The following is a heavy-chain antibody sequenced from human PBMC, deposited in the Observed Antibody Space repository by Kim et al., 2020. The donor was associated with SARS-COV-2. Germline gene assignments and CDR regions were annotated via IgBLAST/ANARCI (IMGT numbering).Heavy chain of an antibody. CDR1: GGTFSSYA. CDR2: IIPIFGTA. Sequence: SVKVSCKASGGTFSSYAISWVRQAPGQGLEWMGGIIPIFGTANYAQKFQGRVTITADESTSTAYMELSSLRSEDTAVYYCAMRGFSSSRPYYYYYYGMDVWGQGTTVTVSS. J-gene: IGHJ6*02. D-gene: IGHD6-6*01. CDR3: AMRGFSSSRPYYYYYYGMDV. V-gene: IGHV1-69*13.